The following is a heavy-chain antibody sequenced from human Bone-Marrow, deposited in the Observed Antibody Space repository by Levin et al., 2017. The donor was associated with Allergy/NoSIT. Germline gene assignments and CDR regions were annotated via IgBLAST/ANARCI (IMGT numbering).Heavy chain of an antibody. CDR2: SSVSGTYT. CDR3: AKDILVGGGNSGFDY. J-gene: IGHJ4*02. Sequence: ETLSLTCAASGFPLRNYVMNWVRQAPGKGLEWVSGSSVSGTYTYYADSVKGRFTISRDNSKNTLFLQMNTLSAEDTALYFCAKDILVGGGNSGFDYWGQGTLVTVSS. CDR1: GFPLRNYV. V-gene: IGHV3-23*01. D-gene: IGHD4-23*01.